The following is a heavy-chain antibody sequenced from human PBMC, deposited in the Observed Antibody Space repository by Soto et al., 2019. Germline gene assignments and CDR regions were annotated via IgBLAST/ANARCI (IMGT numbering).Heavy chain of an antibody. CDR1: GFTFSSYG. J-gene: IGHJ6*02. CDR3: ARALIVATDNYYYGMDV. V-gene: IGHV3-33*01. Sequence: QVQLVESGGGVVQPGRSLRLSCAASGFTFSSYGRHWVRQAPGKGLEWVAVIWYDGSNKYYADSVKGRFTISRDNSKNTLYLQMNSLRAEDTAVYYCARALIVATDNYYYGMDVWGQGTTVTVSS. D-gene: IGHD5-12*01. CDR2: IWYDGSNK.